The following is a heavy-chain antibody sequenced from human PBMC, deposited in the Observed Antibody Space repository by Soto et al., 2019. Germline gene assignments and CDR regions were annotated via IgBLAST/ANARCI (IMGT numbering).Heavy chain of an antibody. Sequence: EVKLMQSGGDLVQPGGSLRLSCAASGFVVNSNYMTWVRHPPGKGLEWVCVMYSGGGTVYAESVRGRFTVSRDVSKNTLYLEMNGLRADDTAVYYCARQLDYWGQGSLVSVSS. V-gene: IGHV3-66*04. CDR1: GFVVNSNY. CDR3: ARQLDY. CDR2: MYSGGGT. J-gene: IGHJ4*02.